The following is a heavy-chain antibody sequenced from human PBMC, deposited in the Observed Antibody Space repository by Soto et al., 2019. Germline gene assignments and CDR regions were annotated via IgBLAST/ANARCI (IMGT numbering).Heavy chain of an antibody. CDR2: ISRRSSYI. V-gene: IGHV3-21*06. Sequence: EVQLVESGGGLVKPGGSLRLSCAASGFTFSSYSMSWVRQAPGKGLEWVSSISRRSSYIYYPDSVKGRFIISRDNAKNSVYLQMNSLRAEDTAVYHCARDEGARYSDSSTEGAFDIWGQGTMVTVSS. D-gene: IGHD3-22*01. CDR3: ARDEGARYSDSSTEGAFDI. CDR1: GFTFSSYS. J-gene: IGHJ3*02.